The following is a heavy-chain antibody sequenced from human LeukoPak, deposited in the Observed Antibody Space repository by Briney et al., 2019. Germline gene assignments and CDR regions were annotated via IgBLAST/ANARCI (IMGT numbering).Heavy chain of an antibody. V-gene: IGHV3-48*03. J-gene: IGHJ3*02. CDR2: ITTTDTTK. D-gene: IGHD3-10*01. CDR3: ARGGFVFDI. Sequence: GGSLRLSCEASGLTFSSYEMNWVRQGTGKGLEWISYITTTDTTKYYTDSVKGRFTISRDNAKNSLYLQMHSLRAEDTAVYYCARGGFVFDIWGQGTVVTVSS. CDR1: GLTFSSYE.